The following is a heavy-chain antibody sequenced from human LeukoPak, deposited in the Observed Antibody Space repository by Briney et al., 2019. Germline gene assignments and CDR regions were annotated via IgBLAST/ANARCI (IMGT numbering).Heavy chain of an antibody. CDR1: GGSISSHY. CDR2: IYYSGST. CDR3: ATESYSGSSVAFDI. V-gene: IGHV4-59*11. D-gene: IGHD1-26*01. Sequence: SETLSFTCTVSGGSISSHYWSWIRQPPGKGLEWIGYIYYSGSTNYNPSLKSRVTISVDTSKNQFSLKLSSVTAADTAVYYCATESYSGSSVAFDIWGQGTMVTVSS. J-gene: IGHJ3*02.